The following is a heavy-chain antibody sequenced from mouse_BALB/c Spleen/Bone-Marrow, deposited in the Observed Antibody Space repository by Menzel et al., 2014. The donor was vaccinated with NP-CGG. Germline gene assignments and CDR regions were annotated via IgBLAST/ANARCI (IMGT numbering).Heavy chain of an antibody. J-gene: IGHJ2*01. CDR2: IFPGTGTT. V-gene: IGHV1S132*01. CDR3: ARGGDYGY. CDR1: GYIFTNYW. Sequence: QVQLQQPGAELVKPGASVKLSCMTSGYIFTNYWIQWVKQRPGQGLGWIGEIFPGTGTTYYNERFKGKATLTIDTSSSTAYMQLSSLTSEDSAVYFCARGGDYGYWGQGTTLTVSS. D-gene: IGHD2-13*01.